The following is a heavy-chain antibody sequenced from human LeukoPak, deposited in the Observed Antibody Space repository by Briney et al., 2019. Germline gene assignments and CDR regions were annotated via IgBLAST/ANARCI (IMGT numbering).Heavy chain of an antibody. CDR2: INPSGGST. CDR1: GYTFTSYY. V-gene: IGHV1-46*01. D-gene: IGHD1-26*01. CDR3: ARDAGATILDY. Sequence: ASVKVSCKASGYTFTSYYMHWVRQAPGQGLEWMGIINPSGGSTSYAQKFQGRVTMTRDTSTSTVYMELSSLRAEDTAVYYCARDAGATILDYWGQGTLVTVSS. J-gene: IGHJ4*02.